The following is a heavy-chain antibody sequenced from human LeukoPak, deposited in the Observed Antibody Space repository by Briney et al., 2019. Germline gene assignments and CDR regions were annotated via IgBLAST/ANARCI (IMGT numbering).Heavy chain of an antibody. CDR3: ARLAAYCGGDCYPDSYYYYYMDV. CDR2: IYYSGST. Sequence: SETLSLTCAVSGGSISSGGYSWSWIRQPPGKGLEWIGYIYYSGSTYYNPSLKSRVTISVDTSKNQFSLKLSSVTAADTAVYYCARLAAYCGGDCYPDSYYYYYMDVWGKGTTVTISS. V-gene: IGHV4-30-4*07. D-gene: IGHD2-21*02. CDR1: GGSISSGGYS. J-gene: IGHJ6*03.